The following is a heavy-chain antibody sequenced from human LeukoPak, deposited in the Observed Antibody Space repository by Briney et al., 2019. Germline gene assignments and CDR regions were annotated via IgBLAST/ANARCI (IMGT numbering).Heavy chain of an antibody. CDR1: GFTFSSYG. J-gene: IGHJ6*03. D-gene: IGHD5-18*01. Sequence: GGSLRLSCVASGFTFSSYGMHWVRQAPGKGLEWVAVISYDGSNKYYADSVKGRFTISRDNAKNTLYLQMNSLRAEDTAVYYCARRYSYGHNYYYYYMDVWGKGTTVTVSS. V-gene: IGHV3-30*03. CDR2: ISYDGSNK. CDR3: ARRYSYGHNYYYYYMDV.